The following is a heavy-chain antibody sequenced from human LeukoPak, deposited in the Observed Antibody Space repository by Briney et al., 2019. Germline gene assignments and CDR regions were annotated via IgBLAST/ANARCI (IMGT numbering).Heavy chain of an antibody. Sequence: SETLSLTCTVSGGSISTYYWNWIRQPPGKGLEWIGYIYHSGSTNYNPSLQSRVTISVDTSKNQFSLKLSSVTAADTAVYYCARFMIGVVYDSSGYPRDYYYGMDVWGQGTTVTVSS. CDR2: IYHSGST. D-gene: IGHD3-22*01. CDR3: ARFMIGVVYDSSGYPRDYYYGMDV. CDR1: GGSISTYY. V-gene: IGHV4-59*01. J-gene: IGHJ6*02.